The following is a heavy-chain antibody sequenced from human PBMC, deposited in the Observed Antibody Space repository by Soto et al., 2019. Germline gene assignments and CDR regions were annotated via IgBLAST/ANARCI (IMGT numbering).Heavy chain of an antibody. J-gene: IGHJ6*02. V-gene: IGHV4-39*01. Sequence: ASETLSLTCTVSGGSISSSSYYWGWIRQPPGKGLEWIGSIYYSGSTYYNPSLKSRVTISVDTSKNQFSLKLSSVTAADTAVYYCAAARGGYPSMGMDVWGQGTTVTVSS. CDR1: GGSISSSSYY. CDR2: IYYSGST. CDR3: AAARGGYPSMGMDV. D-gene: IGHD2-15*01.